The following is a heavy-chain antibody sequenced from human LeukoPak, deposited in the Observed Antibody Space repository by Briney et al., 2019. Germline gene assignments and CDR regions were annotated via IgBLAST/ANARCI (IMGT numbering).Heavy chain of an antibody. V-gene: IGHV1-2*06. D-gene: IGHD3-3*01. J-gene: IGHJ4*02. Sequence: ASVKVSCKASGYTFTGYYMHWVRQAPGQGLEWMGRINPNSGGTNYAQKFQGRVTMTRDTSISTAYVELSRLRSDDTAVYYCAADGITIFGVVYGGFDYWGQGTLVTVSS. CDR3: AADGITIFGVVYGGFDY. CDR2: INPNSGGT. CDR1: GYTFTGYY.